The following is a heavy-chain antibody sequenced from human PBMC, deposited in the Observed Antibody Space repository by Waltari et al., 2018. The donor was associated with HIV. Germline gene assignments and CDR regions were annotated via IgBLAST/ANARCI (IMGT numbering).Heavy chain of an antibody. CDR3: TSEEDYGSGSHFDY. Sequence: EVQLVESGGDLLKPGGCLRLSCAASGFTLNSVWMCWVRQAPGKGLEWVGSIKTKGDGGATDYAAAVKGRFTISRDDSKNTVYLQMNSLKIEDTAVYYCTSEEDYGSGSHFDYWGQGTLVTVSS. V-gene: IGHV3-15*01. CDR1: GFTLNSVW. J-gene: IGHJ4*02. D-gene: IGHD3-10*01. CDR2: IKTKGDGGAT.